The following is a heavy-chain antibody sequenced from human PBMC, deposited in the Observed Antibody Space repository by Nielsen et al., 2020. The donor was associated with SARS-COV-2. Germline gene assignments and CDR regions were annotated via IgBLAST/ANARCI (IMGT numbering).Heavy chain of an antibody. D-gene: IGHD3-10*01. CDR1: GFTFSSYG. Sequence: GASLEISWAASGFTFSSYGMHWVRQAPGKGLEWVAFIRYDGSNKYYADSVKGRFTISRDNSKNTLYLQMNSLRAEDTAVYYCAKGEGIIGYYFDYWGQGTLVTVSS. CDR3: AKGEGIIGYYFDY. CDR2: IRYDGSNK. J-gene: IGHJ4*02. V-gene: IGHV3-30*02.